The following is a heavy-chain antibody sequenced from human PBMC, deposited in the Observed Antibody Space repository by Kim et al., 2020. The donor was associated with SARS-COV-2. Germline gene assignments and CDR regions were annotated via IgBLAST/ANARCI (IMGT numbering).Heavy chain of an antibody. CDR1: GGSFSGYY. CDR2: INHSGST. Sequence: SETLSLTCAVYGGSFSGYYWSWIRQPPGKGLEWIGEINHSGSTNYNPSLKSRVTISVDTSKNQFSLKLSSVTAADTAVYYCAVPQMGYYGSGSRYYYYGMDVWGQGTTVTVSS. CDR3: AVPQMGYYGSGSRYYYYGMDV. D-gene: IGHD3-10*01. J-gene: IGHJ6*02. V-gene: IGHV4-34*01.